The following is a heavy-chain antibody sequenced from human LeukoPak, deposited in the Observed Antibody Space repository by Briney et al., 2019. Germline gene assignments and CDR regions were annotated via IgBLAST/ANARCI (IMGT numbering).Heavy chain of an antibody. CDR3: ARRLAFDI. Sequence: SETLSLTCTVSGGSISSYFWSWIRQPPGKGLDWIGYIYYSGSTDYNPSLKSRLTISLDTSKNQFSLKLSSVTAADTAVYYCARRLAFDIWGQGTMVTVSS. J-gene: IGHJ3*02. V-gene: IGHV4-59*12. CDR2: IYYSGST. CDR1: GGSISSYF.